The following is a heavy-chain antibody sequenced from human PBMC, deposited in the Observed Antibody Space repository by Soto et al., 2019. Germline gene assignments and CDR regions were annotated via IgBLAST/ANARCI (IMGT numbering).Heavy chain of an antibody. J-gene: IGHJ5*02. CDR3: ARVGSSSWYGPSWFDP. V-gene: IGHV4-34*01. D-gene: IGHD6-13*01. CDR1: GGSFSRYY. CDR2: INHSGST. Sequence: SETLSLTCAVYGGSFSRYYWIWILQPPGKGLEWIGEINHSGSTNYNPSLKSRVTISVDTSKNQFSLKLSSVTAADTAVYYCARVGSSSWYGPSWFDPWGQGTLVTVSS.